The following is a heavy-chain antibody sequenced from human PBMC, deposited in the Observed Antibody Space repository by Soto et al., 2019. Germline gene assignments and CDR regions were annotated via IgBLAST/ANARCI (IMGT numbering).Heavy chain of an antibody. CDR1: GFTFSSYW. CDR3: ARAEVPTWSIAAAGSFDY. J-gene: IGHJ4*02. D-gene: IGHD6-13*01. Sequence: EVQLVESGGGLVQPGGSLRLSCAASGFTFSSYWMSWVRQAPGKGLEWVANIKQDGSEKYYVDSVKGRFTISRDNAKNSLYQQMNSLRAEDTAVYYCARAEVPTWSIAAAGSFDYWGQGTLVTVSS. CDR2: IKQDGSEK. V-gene: IGHV3-7*01.